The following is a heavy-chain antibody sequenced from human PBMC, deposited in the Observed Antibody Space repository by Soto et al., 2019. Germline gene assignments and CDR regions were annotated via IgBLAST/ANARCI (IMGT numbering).Heavy chain of an antibody. J-gene: IGHJ4*02. Sequence: GGSLRLSCAASGFSFRNYAMSWVRQAPGKGLEWISTLTGSSSNIYYADSVKGRFAISRDNSRNTLYLQMNSLTAEDTAVYYCANGRATYGLLTHDYWGQGTLVTVS. CDR1: GFSFRNYA. V-gene: IGHV3-23*01. CDR3: ANGRATYGLLTHDY. D-gene: IGHD3-10*01. CDR2: LTGSSSNI.